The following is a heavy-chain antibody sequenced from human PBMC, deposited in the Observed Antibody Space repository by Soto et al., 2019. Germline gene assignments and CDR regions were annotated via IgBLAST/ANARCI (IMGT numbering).Heavy chain of an antibody. Sequence: QLQLQESGPGLVKPSETLSLTCTVSGGSISSIHYYWGWIRQSPGMGLEWIGSIYYSGSTYDNPSLKSRVTMSVDTSKNQFSLNLTSVYAADTAVYYCARHVRGAVTMNWFDLWGQGTLVTVSS. CDR1: GGSISSIHYY. J-gene: IGHJ5*02. CDR3: ARHVRGAVTMNWFDL. D-gene: IGHD3-10*02. V-gene: IGHV4-39*01. CDR2: IYYSGST.